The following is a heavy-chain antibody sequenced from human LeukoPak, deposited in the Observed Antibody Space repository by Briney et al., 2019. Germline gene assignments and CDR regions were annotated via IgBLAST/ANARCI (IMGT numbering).Heavy chain of an antibody. CDR1: GGSINGYY. V-gene: IGHV4-59*08. CDR2: IYYSGST. CDR3: ARRRLGDAFDV. Sequence: PSDTLSLTCTVSGGSINGYYWTWIRQPPGKGLEWIGYIYYSGSTNYNPSLKSRVTLSVHTSKNQFSLRLSSVTAADTAMYYCARRRLGDAFDVWGQGTMVTVSS. D-gene: IGHD3-16*01. J-gene: IGHJ3*01.